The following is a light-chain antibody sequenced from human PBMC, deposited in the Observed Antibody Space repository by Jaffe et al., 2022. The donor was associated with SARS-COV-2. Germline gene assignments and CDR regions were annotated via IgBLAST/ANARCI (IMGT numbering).Light chain of an antibody. Sequence: QTVVTQEPSLTVSPGGTVTLTCASSTGSVTSGDNPNWFQQKPGQAPRSLIYNTNNKHSWTPARFSGSLLGGKAALTLSAVQPEDEAEYYCLLYFGGARGVFGGGTKLTVL. J-gene: IGLJ3*02. CDR3: LLYFGGARGV. V-gene: IGLV7-43*01. CDR2: NTN. CDR1: TGSVTSGDN.